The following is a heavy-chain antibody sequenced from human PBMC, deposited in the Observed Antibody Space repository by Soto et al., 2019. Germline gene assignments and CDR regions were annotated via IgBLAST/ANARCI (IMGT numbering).Heavy chain of an antibody. V-gene: IGHV4-34*01. Sequence: SETLSLTCTVSGGSMSSEGYYWSWIRQPPGKGLEWIGEINHSGSTNYNPSLKSRVTISVDTSKNQFSLKLSSVTAADTAVYYCARGHGVERFLEWFYYWGQGTLVTVSS. D-gene: IGHD3-3*01. J-gene: IGHJ4*02. CDR3: ARGHGVERFLEWFYY. CDR1: GGSMSSEGYY. CDR2: INHSGST.